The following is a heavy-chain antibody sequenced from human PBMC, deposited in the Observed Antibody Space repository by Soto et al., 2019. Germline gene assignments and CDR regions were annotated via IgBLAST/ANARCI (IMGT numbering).Heavy chain of an antibody. Sequence: ASVKVSCKASGGTFSSYAISWVRQAPGQRLEWMGGIIPILGIANYAQKFQGRVTITADKSTSTAYMELSSLRSEDTAVYYCARETRLLRGSYYYYYGMDVWGQGTTVTVSS. D-gene: IGHD3-16*01. J-gene: IGHJ6*02. V-gene: IGHV1-69*10. CDR1: GGTFSSYA. CDR3: ARETRLLRGSYYYYYGMDV. CDR2: IIPILGIA.